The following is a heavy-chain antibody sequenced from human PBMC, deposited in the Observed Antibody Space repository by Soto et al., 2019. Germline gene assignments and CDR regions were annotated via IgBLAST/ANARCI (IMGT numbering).Heavy chain of an antibody. CDR3: ARYSGSYYGMDV. CDR2: IWYDGSNK. V-gene: IGHV3-33*01. CDR1: GFTFSSYG. Sequence: QVQLVESGGGVVQPGRSLRLSCAASGFTFSSYGMHWVRQAPGTGLEWVAVIWYDGSNKYYADSVKGRFTISRDNSKNTLYLQMNSLRAEDTAVYYCARYSGSYYGMDVWGQGTTVTVSS. D-gene: IGHD1-26*01. J-gene: IGHJ6*02.